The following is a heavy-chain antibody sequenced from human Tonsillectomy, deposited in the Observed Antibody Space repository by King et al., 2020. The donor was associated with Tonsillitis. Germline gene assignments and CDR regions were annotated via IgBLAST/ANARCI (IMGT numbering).Heavy chain of an antibody. CDR3: ARRGPLFDFDY. CDR2: IYYSGST. CDR1: GGSISSSSYY. V-gene: IGHV4-39*01. Sequence: LQLQESGPGLVKPSETLSLTCTVSGGSISSSSYYWGWIRQPPGKGLEWIGSIYYSGSTYYNPSLKSRVPISVDTSKNQFSLKLSSVTAADTAVYYCARRGPLFDFDYWGQGTLVTVSS. D-gene: IGHD3-3*01. J-gene: IGHJ4*02.